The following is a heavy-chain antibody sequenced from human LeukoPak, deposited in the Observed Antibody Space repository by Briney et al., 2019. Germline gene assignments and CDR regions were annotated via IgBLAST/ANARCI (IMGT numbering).Heavy chain of an antibody. D-gene: IGHD3-16*01. CDR2: VYYGGGT. CDR1: VGSISSGGYY. J-gene: IGHJ4*02. V-gene: IGHV4-31*03. Sequence: SQTLSLTCTVAVGSISSGGYYWSWIRQHPGKGLEWVGYVYYGGGTYYNPSLKSRVTISVDTSKNQFSLKLSSVTAADPAVYYCAREAVRGPNYFDYWGQGTLVTVSS. CDR3: AREAVRGPNYFDY.